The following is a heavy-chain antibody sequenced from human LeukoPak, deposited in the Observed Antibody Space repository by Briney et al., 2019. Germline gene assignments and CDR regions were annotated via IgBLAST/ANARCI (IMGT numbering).Heavy chain of an antibody. CDR3: ARHDSWAGWFDP. CDR1: GFTVSDNY. D-gene: IGHD3-22*01. Sequence: GGSLRLSCAASGFTVSDNYMSWVRQAPGKGLGWVSVIYSGGTTYSADSVKGRFTISRDNSKNTLYLQMNSLRAEDTAVYYCARHDSWAGWFDPWGQGTLVTVSS. CDR2: IYSGGTT. V-gene: IGHV3-53*01. J-gene: IGHJ5*02.